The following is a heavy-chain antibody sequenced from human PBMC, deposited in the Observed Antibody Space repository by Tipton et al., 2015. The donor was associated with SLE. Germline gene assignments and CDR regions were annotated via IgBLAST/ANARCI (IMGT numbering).Heavy chain of an antibody. D-gene: IGHD2-21*02. Sequence: RSLRLSCAASGFTFSDYAIHWVRQAPGQGLDWVAVISNDGSHQYYTDSVKGRFTVSRDNSENTLYLQMNSLRPEDTAFYYCARDLEPTHAAYQMLVVVTGAYDLWGQGTLVTVSS. CDR2: ISNDGSHQ. J-gene: IGHJ5*02. CDR1: GFTFSDYA. CDR3: ARDLEPTHAAYQMLVVVTGAYDL. V-gene: IGHV3-30*04.